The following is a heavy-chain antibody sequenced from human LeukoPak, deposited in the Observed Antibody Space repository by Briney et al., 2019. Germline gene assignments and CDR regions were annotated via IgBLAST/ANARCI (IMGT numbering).Heavy chain of an antibody. J-gene: IGHJ4*02. Sequence: LGGSLQISCQGSGSSFTSYWIGWVRQLPGKGLEWRGIIYPGDYDTRYRPSFQGQVTISADKSISTDYLQCSSLKASDTAMYYCARQATPRLYADYFDYWGQGTLVTVSS. CDR1: GSSFTSYW. D-gene: IGHD2-8*01. V-gene: IGHV5-51*01. CDR3: ARQATPRLYADYFDY. CDR2: IYPGDYDT.